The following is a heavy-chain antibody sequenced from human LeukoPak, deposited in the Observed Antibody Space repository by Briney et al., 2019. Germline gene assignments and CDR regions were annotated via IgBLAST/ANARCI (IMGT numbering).Heavy chain of an antibody. CDR3: ARSLTDRDYFQH. Sequence: PGGSLRLSCAASGFPFSSSGMHWVRQAPGKGLEWVTFIHADGNSKYYADSVEGRFTVSRDSPKNTLSLQMNSLTVEDTAVYYCARSLTDRDYFQHWGQGTLVTVSS. V-gene: IGHV3-30*02. CDR2: IHADGNSK. CDR1: GFPFSSSG. J-gene: IGHJ1*01.